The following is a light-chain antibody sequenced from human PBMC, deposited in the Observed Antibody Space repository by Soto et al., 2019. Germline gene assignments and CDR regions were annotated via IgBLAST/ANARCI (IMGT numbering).Light chain of an antibody. CDR2: AAS. CDR1: QTISKY. V-gene: IGKV1-39*01. Sequence: DVQMTLSPSSLSASVGDRVTITCRTSQTISKYLNWYQQKPGKAPKLLIYAASSLHSGVPSRFSGSGSETDFTLTISSLQPEDFATYYCQQSYSSPGFGQGTKVEIK. CDR3: QQSYSSPG. J-gene: IGKJ1*01.